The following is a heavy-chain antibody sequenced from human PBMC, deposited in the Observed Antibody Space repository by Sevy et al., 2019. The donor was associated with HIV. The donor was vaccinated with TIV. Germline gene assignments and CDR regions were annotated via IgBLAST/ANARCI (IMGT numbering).Heavy chain of an antibody. V-gene: IGHV3-30-3*01. J-gene: IGHJ4*02. CDR1: GFTFSTYA. CDR3: ARYQLGSIDY. Sequence: GGSLRLSCAVSGFTFSTYAMHWVRQAPGKGLECVAIVSSDGSEINYADSVKGRFTISRDNSRNTLYLQMNSLRTEDTALYYLARYQLGSIDYWGQAALVTVS. CDR2: VSSDGSEI. D-gene: IGHD7-27*01.